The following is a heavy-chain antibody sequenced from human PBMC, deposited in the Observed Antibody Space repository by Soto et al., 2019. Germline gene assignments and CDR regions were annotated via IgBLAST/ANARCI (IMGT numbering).Heavy chain of an antibody. CDR1: GFTFSSYA. CDR2: ISGSGGST. V-gene: IGHV3-23*01. CDR3: AKLGVYDSSGYFGFYYYYGMDV. Sequence: GGSLRLSCAASGFTFSSYAMSWVRQAPGKGLEWVSAISGSGGSTYYADSVKGRFTISRDNSKNTLYLQMNSLRAEDTAVYYCAKLGVYDSSGYFGFYYYYGMDVWGQGTTVTVSS. D-gene: IGHD3-22*01. J-gene: IGHJ6*02.